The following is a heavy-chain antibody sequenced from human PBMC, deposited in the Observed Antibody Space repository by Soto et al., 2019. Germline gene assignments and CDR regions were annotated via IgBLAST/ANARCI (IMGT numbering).Heavy chain of an antibody. J-gene: IGHJ2*01. V-gene: IGHV3-33*01. CDR2: IGDDGSNN. CDR3: GIGSRIGFSYGYVSWYCDL. CDR1: GFTFSSYA. Sequence: QVQLVESGGGVVQPGRSLRLSCAASGFTFSSYAVHWVRQAPGKGLEWVAIIGDDGSNNHYADSVKGLFTISSDNSKNTVYLQLNLASDDDTAMYYCGIGSRIGFSYGYVSWYCDLWGRGTLVTVSS. D-gene: IGHD5-18*01.